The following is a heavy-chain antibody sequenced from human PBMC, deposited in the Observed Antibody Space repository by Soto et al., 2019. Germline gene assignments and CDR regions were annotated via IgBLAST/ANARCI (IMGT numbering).Heavy chain of an antibody. J-gene: IGHJ5*02. D-gene: IGHD1-26*01. CDR1: GFTFSSYA. V-gene: IGHV3-23*01. Sequence: XGSLKLSCSASGFTFSSYAMSWVRQAPGKGLEWVSAISGSGGSTYYADSVKGRFTISRDNSKNTLYLQMNSLRAEDTAVYYCAKTVGATTNWFDHWGQGTLVTVSS. CDR3: AKTVGATTNWFDH. CDR2: ISGSGGST.